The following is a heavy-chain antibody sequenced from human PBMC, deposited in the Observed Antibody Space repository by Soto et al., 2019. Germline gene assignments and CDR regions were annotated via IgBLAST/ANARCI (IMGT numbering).Heavy chain of an antibody. D-gene: IGHD2-21*02. CDR3: AREGTYCGGDCYFDY. Sequence: QVQLQESGPGLVKPSQTLSLTRTVSGGSISSGGYYWSWIRQHPGKGLEWIGYIYYSGSTYYNPSLQSRVTISVHTSKTQFSLQLSAVTAADTAVYYCAREGTYCGGDCYFDYWGRGTLVAVSS. CDR2: IYYSGST. V-gene: IGHV4-31*03. CDR1: GGSISSGGYY. J-gene: IGHJ4*02.